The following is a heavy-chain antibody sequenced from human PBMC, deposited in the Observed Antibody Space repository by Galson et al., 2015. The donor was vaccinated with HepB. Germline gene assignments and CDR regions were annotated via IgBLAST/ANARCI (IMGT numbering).Heavy chain of an antibody. CDR3: ARDSIAVAGRPSHYYYYYGMDV. D-gene: IGHD6-19*01. V-gene: IGHV6-1*01. CDR1: GDSVSSNSAA. Sequence: CAISGDSVSSNSAAWNWIRQSPSRGLEWLGRTYYRSKWYNDYAVSVKSRITINPDTSKNQFSLQLNSVTPEDTAVYYCARDSIAVAGRPSHYYYYYGMDVWGQGTTVTVSS. CDR2: TYYRSKWYN. J-gene: IGHJ6*02.